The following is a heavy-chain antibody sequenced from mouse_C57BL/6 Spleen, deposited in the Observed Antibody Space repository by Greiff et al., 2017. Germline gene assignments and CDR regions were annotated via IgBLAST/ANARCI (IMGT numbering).Heavy chain of an antibody. CDR1: GYSITSGYY. D-gene: IGHD2-3*01. Sequence: EVKLQESGPGLVKPSQSLSLTCSVTGYSITSGYYWNWIRQFPGNKLEWMGYISYDGSNNYNPSLKNRISITRDTSKNQFFLKLNSVTTEDTATYYCARGNDGYYEDYYAMDYWGQGTSVTVSS. CDR2: ISYDGSN. J-gene: IGHJ4*01. CDR3: ARGNDGYYEDYYAMDY. V-gene: IGHV3-6*01.